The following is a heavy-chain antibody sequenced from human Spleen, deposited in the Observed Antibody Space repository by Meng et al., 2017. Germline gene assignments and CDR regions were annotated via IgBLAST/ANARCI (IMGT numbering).Heavy chain of an antibody. CDR1: GFTFNSYW. D-gene: IGHD2-8*01. V-gene: IGHV3-74*01. Sequence: EVQLVESGGGLVHPGGSLRLSCAASGFTFNSYWMHWVRQAPGKGLVWVSRINNDESSTIYADSVKGRFTISRDNAKNTLYLQMNSLRAEDTAVYYCARDSYGVHHWGQGTLVTVSS. CDR2: INNDESST. J-gene: IGHJ5*02. CDR3: ARDSYGVHH.